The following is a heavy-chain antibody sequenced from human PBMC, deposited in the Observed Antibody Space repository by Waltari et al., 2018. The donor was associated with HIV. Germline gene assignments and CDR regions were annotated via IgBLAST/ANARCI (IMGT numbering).Heavy chain of an antibody. D-gene: IGHD4-17*01. J-gene: IGHJ3*02. CDR3: ARRKGDYRTAFDI. CDR1: GNNFAGYW. V-gene: IGHV5-51*01. CDR2: IYPGDSDA. Sequence: EEKLVQSGAEVKEPGESLKLSCTSSGNNFAGYWVGWVRQMPGKGLEWMGVIYPGDSDAVYSPSFQGRVIMSTDSSISTVYLQWSSLRASDTAMYYCARRKGDYRTAFDIWGQGTMVTASS.